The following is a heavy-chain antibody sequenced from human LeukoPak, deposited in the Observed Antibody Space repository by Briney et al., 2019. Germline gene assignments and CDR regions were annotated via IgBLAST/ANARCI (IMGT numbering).Heavy chain of an antibody. D-gene: IGHD3-10*01. J-gene: IGHJ4*02. CDR1: GGSISSYY. CDR3: ARDLYYGSGGYYFDY. V-gene: IGHV3-66*01. CDR2: IYSGGRT. Sequence: ETLSLTCTVSGGSISSYYWSWIRQPPGKGLEWVSVIYSGGRTFYADSVKGRFIISRDNSKNTLFLQMNSLRAEDTAVYYCARDLYYGSGGYYFDYWGQGTLVTVSS.